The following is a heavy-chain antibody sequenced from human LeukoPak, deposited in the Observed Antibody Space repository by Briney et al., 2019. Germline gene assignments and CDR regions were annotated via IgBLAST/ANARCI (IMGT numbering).Heavy chain of an antibody. CDR2: MNPNSGNT. V-gene: IGHV1-8*01. J-gene: IGHJ4*02. CDR3: ARYSSSWFQPFDY. D-gene: IGHD6-13*01. CDR1: GYTFTSYD. Sequence: ASVKVPCKASGYTFTSYDINWVRQATGQGLEWMGWMNPNSGNTGYAQKFQGRVTMTRNTSISTAYMELSSLRSEDTAVYYCARYSSSWFQPFDYWGQGTLVTVSS.